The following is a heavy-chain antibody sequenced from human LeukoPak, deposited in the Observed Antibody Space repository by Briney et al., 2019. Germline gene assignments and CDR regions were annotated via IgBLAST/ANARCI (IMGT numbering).Heavy chain of an antibody. CDR3: ARDSLGYSGYDTKNYYYYYGMDV. J-gene: IGHJ6*02. Sequence: GRSLRLSCAASGFTFSSYAMHWVRQAPGKGLEWVAVISYDGSNKYYADSVKGRFTISRDNSKNTLYLQMNSLRAEDTVVYYCARDSLGYSGYDTKNYYYYYGMDVWGQGTTVTVSS. CDR2: ISYDGSNK. CDR1: GFTFSSYA. V-gene: IGHV3-30*04. D-gene: IGHD5-12*01.